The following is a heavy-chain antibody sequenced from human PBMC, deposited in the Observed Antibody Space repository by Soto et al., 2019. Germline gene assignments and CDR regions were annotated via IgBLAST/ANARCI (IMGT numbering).Heavy chain of an antibody. CDR2: ISYDGTNK. Sequence: QVQLVESGGGVVQPGRSLRLSCAASGFTFSSYGMHWVRQAPGKGLEWVAIISYDGTNKYYADSVKGRINISRDNFQKPVYLTINSLKAEDTHVYYCAEGLQLEGNQQYYAKDVLGQGNTVNVSS. V-gene: IGHV3-30*18. CDR1: GFTFSSYG. J-gene: IGHJ6*02. CDR3: AEGLQLEGNQQYYAKDV. D-gene: IGHD3-3*01.